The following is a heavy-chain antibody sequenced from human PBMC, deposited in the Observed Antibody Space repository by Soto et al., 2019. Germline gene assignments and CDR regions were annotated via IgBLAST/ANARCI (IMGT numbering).Heavy chain of an antibody. D-gene: IGHD6-13*01. CDR3: ARQTTLAAAGFDY. CDR1: GYTFTNYW. CDR2: IYPGDSDT. J-gene: IGHJ4*02. Sequence: GESLKISCKGSGYTFTNYWIGWVRQMPGKGLEWMGIIYPGDSDTRYSPSFEGQVTISADKSVSTAYLRWSSLRASDTAIYYCARQTTLAAAGFDYWGQGTLVTVSS. V-gene: IGHV5-51*01.